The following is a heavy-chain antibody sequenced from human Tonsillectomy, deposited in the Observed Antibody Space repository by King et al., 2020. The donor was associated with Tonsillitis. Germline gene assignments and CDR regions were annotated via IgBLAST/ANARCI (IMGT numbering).Heavy chain of an antibody. CDR1: GFTFGGYA. D-gene: IGHD1-26*01. J-gene: IGHJ4*02. CDR3: AKVGRTHHGSS. Sequence: VQLVESGGGLAQPGGSLRLSCAASGFTFGGYAMHWVRQAPGKGLEWVAVISYNGNNKYYADSVKGRFTISRDNSKNTLYLQMNSLRAEDTAVYYCAKVGRTHHGSSWGQGTLVTVSS. CDR2: ISYNGNNK. V-gene: IGHV3-30*18.